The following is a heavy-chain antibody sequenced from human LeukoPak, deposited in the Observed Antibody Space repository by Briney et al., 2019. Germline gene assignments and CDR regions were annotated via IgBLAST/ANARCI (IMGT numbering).Heavy chain of an antibody. Sequence: VGSLRLSCAASGFTFSSYWMSWVRQAPGKGLEWVANIKQDGSEKYYVDAVKGRFTTSRDNAKNSLYLQMNSLRAEDRAVYYCARDGAAFDYWGQGTLVTVSS. V-gene: IGHV3-7*01. CDR3: ARDGAAFDY. CDR1: GFTFSSYW. D-gene: IGHD2-15*01. J-gene: IGHJ4*02. CDR2: IKQDGSEK.